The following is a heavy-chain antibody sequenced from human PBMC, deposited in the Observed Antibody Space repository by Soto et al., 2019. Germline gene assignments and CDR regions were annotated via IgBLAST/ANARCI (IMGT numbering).Heavy chain of an antibody. CDR3: ARNLGRYSNNYFEY. J-gene: IGHJ4*02. D-gene: IGHD5-18*01. Sequence: SETLSLTCTVSGGSISSDDYYGSWIRHPPGKGLEWIGYISYSGTTYYNPSLKSRVTISIDMSQNQLSLKLSCVTAADTAVYYCARNLGRYSNNYFEYSGQGTMVTVSS. CDR2: ISYSGTT. CDR1: GGSISSDDYY. V-gene: IGHV4-30-4*01.